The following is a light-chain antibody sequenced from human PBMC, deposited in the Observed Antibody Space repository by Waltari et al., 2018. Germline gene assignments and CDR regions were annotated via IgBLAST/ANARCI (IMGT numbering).Light chain of an antibody. J-gene: IGLJ3*02. CDR2: RDS. CDR1: NTGRES. CDR3: QVWDNSSDHVV. V-gene: IGLV3-21*02. Sequence: SYVLSQPPSVSVAPGQTARVTCGGNNTGRESVLWYQQKPGQAPVLVIYRDSVRPPGIPERFSGSNSGNTATLSISRVEAGDEADYYCQVWDNSSDHVVFGGGTTVTVL.